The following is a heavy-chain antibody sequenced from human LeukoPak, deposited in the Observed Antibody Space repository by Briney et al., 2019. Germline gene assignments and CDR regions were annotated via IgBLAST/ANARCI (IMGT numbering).Heavy chain of an antibody. CDR3: AREDVVLVDAVRYYYYYGMDV. CDR2: INPSGGST. V-gene: IGHV1-46*01. D-gene: IGHD2-8*01. CDR1: GYNFISYY. J-gene: IGHJ6*02. Sequence: GASVKVSCKASGYNFISYYMHWVRQAPGQGLEWMGIINPSGGSTSYAQKFQDRVTMTRDTSTSTVYMELSSLKSEDTAVYYCAREDVVLVDAVRYYYYYGMDVWGQGTTVTVSS.